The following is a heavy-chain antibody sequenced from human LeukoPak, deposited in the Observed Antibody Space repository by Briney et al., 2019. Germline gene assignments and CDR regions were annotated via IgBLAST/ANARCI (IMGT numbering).Heavy chain of an antibody. J-gene: IGHJ4*02. CDR1: GYTFTGYY. Sequence: ASVKVSCKASGYTFTGYYMHRVRQAPGQGLEWMGWINPNSGGTNYAQKFQGRVTMTRDTSISTAYMELSRLRSDDTAVYYCARGPWGYSYGYYFDYWGREPWSPSPQ. CDR3: ARGPWGYSYGYYFDY. V-gene: IGHV1-2*02. CDR2: INPNSGGT. D-gene: IGHD5-18*01.